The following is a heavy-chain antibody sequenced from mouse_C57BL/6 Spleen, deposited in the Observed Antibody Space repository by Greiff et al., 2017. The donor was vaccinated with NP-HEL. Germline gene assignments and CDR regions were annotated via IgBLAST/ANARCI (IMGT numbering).Heavy chain of an antibody. CDR1: GYTFTSYW. CDR2: IYPSDSET. D-gene: IGHD2-4*01. V-gene: IGHV1-61*01. J-gene: IGHJ2*01. Sequence: VQLQQPGAELVRPGSSVKLSCKASGYTFTSYWMDWVKQRPGQGLEWIGNIYPSDSETHYNQKFKDKATLTVDKSSSTAYMQLSSLTSEDSAVYYCAREEMITPYFDYWGQGTTLTVSS. CDR3: AREEMITPYFDY.